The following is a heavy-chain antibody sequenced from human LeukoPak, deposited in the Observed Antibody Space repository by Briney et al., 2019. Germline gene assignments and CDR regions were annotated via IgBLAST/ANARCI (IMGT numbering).Heavy chain of an antibody. Sequence: GGSLRLSCAASGFTFDDYGMSWVRQAPGKGPEWVSGINWNGGSTGYADSVKGRFTISRDNAKNSLYLQMNSLRAEDTALYYCASSIAVAAPGDYWGQGTLVTVSS. CDR1: GFTFDDYG. D-gene: IGHD6-19*01. CDR2: INWNGGST. CDR3: ASSIAVAAPGDY. J-gene: IGHJ4*02. V-gene: IGHV3-20*04.